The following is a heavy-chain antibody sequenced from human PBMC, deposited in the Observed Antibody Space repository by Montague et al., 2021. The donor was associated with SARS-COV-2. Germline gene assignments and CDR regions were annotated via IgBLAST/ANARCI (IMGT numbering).Heavy chain of an antibody. V-gene: IGHV3-7*03. CDR1: GFTFSRYW. J-gene: IGHJ6*02. D-gene: IGHD1-26*01. Sequence: SLRLSGAASGFTFSRYWMSWVRQTPGKGLEWVANIKPDGGEKHYVDSVXGRFTISRDSARNSLNLQMDSLRAEDTALYYCARDSRIVGATGGMDVWGQGTTVIVSS. CDR2: IKPDGGEK. CDR3: ARDSRIVGATGGMDV.